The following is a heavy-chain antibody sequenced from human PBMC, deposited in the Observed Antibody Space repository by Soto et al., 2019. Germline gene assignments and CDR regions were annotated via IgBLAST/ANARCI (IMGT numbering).Heavy chain of an antibody. CDR1: GGSFSGYY. D-gene: IGHD4-17*01. CDR3: ASFVYGDYVFGYFDY. V-gene: IGHV4-34*01. Sequence: SETLSLTCAVYGGSFSGYYWSWIRQPPGKGLEWIGEINHSGSTNYNPSLKSRVTISVDTSKNQFSLKLSSVTAADTAVYYCASFVYGDYVFGYFDYWGQGTLVTVSS. J-gene: IGHJ4*02. CDR2: INHSGST.